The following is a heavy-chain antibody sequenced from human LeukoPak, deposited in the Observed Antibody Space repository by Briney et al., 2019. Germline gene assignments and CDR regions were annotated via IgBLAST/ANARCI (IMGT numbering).Heavy chain of an antibody. D-gene: IGHD2-2*02. J-gene: IGHJ5*02. V-gene: IGHV3-23*01. CDR3: AKASVAIPQYCNS. CDR2: ISGTGSST. Sequence: GGSLRLSCEASGFTFGNYAMNWVRQAPGKGLEWVSTISGTGSSTYYADSAKGRSTISRDNSKDTLFLQLNSLTAADTAMYFCAKASVAIPQYCNSWGQGTLVTVSS. CDR1: GFTFGNYA.